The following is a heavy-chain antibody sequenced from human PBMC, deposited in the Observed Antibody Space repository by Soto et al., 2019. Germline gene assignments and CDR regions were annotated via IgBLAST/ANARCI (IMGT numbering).Heavy chain of an antibody. J-gene: IGHJ4*02. Sequence: EVQLVESGGGLVQPGGSLRLSCAASGFTFSSYAMHWVRQAPGKGLEYVSAISSNGGSTYYANSVKGRFTISRDNSKNTLYRQMGSLRAEDMAVCYCARLGGYGSGSYYNAYYFDYWGQGTLVTVSS. CDR2: ISSNGGST. V-gene: IGHV3-64*01. CDR1: GFTFSSYA. D-gene: IGHD3-10*01. CDR3: ARLGGYGSGSYYNAYYFDY.